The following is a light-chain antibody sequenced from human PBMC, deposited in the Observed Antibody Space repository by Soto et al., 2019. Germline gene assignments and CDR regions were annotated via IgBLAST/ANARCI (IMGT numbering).Light chain of an antibody. V-gene: IGLV1-40*01. J-gene: IGLJ1*01. CDR1: SSNIGARYD. CDR3: QSYDNSLSAYV. CDR2: GST. Sequence: QSALTQPPSVSGAPGQRVTISCTGSSSNIGARYDVHWYQCLPGTAPKLLIYGSTNRPSGVPDRFSGSKSATSASLAITGLQAEDEADYYCQSYDNSLSAYVFGTGTKLTVL.